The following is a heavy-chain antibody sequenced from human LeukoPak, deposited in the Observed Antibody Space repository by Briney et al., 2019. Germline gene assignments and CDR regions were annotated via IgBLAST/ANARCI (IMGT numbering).Heavy chain of an antibody. CDR1: GGSISSGGYS. J-gene: IGHJ3*02. D-gene: IGHD4-23*01. Sequence: SETLSLTCAVSGGSISSGGYSWSWIRQPPGKGLEWIGYIYYSGSTNYNPSLKSRVTISVDTSKNQFSLKLSSVTAADTAVYYCAITTVVTRHDAFDIWGQGTMVTVSS. CDR2: IYYSGST. CDR3: AITTVVTRHDAFDI. V-gene: IGHV4-61*08.